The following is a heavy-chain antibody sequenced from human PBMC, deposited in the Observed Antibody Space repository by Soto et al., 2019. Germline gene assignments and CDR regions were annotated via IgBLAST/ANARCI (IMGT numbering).Heavy chain of an antibody. CDR2: IYHSGST. Sequence: ADTLSLTCAVSGGSISSSNWWSWVRQPPGKGLEWIGEIYHSGSTNYNPSLKSRVTISVDKSKNQFSLKLSSVTAADTAVYYCARGSDGSGSISYYFDYWGQGTLVTVSS. CDR3: ARGSDGSGSISYYFDY. V-gene: IGHV4-4*02. CDR1: GGSISSSNW. D-gene: IGHD3-10*01. J-gene: IGHJ4*02.